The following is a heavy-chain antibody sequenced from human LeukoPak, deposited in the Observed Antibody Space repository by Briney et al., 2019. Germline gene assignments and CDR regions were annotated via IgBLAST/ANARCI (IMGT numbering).Heavy chain of an antibody. CDR2: IDNDGSDT. V-gene: IGHV3-74*01. CDR1: GFTFAFRSYW. Sequence: GGSLRLSCTASGFTFAFRSYWMHWVRQAPGKGLVWISRIDNDGSDTIYADSVKGRFTISRDNAKNTLYLQMNSLRAEDTAVYYCSRGGYHHGFDIWGLGTMVTVSS. CDR3: SRGGYHHGFDI. D-gene: IGHD3-16*02. J-gene: IGHJ3*02.